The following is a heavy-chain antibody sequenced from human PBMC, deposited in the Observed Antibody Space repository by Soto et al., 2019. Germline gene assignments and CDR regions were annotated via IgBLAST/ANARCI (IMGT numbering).Heavy chain of an antibody. CDR1: GFTFSSYA. D-gene: IGHD3-16*01. CDR3: ARDTWPDY. CDR2: ISYDGSNK. V-gene: IGHV3-30-3*01. J-gene: IGHJ4*02. Sequence: QVQLVESGGGVVQPGRSLRLSCAASGFTFSSYAMHWVRQAPGKGLEWVAVISYDGSNKYYADSVKGRFTISRDNSKNTLYLQMNSLRAEDTAVYYCARDTWPDYWGQGTLVTVSS.